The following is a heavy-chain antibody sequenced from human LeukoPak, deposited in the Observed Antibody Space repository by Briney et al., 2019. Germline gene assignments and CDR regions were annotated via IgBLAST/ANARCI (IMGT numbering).Heavy chain of an antibody. V-gene: IGHV3-64*02. CDR3: ARGHRDGYNYFDY. J-gene: IGHJ4*02. CDR1: GFTFSAYT. CDR2: ISTNGGST. Sequence: GSLRLSCAASGFTFSAYTMHWVRQAPGRGLEHVSAISTNGGSTYYADSVKGRFTISRDNSKSTLYLQMGSLRVEDMAVYYCARGHRDGYNYFDYWGQGTLVTVSS. D-gene: IGHD5-24*01.